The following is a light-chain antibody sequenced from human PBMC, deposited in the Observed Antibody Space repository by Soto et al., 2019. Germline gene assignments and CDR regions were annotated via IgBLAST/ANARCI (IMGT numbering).Light chain of an antibody. CDR1: SSDVGGYNY. J-gene: IGLJ2*01. CDR2: EVN. Sequence: QSALTQPPSASGSPGQSVTISCTGTSSDVGGYNYVSWYQQHPGKAPKLMIYEVNKRPSGVPDRFSGSKSGNTASLTVSGLQADDDADYYCSSYGGSDNLVFGGGTKLTFL. V-gene: IGLV2-8*01. CDR3: SSYGGSDNLV.